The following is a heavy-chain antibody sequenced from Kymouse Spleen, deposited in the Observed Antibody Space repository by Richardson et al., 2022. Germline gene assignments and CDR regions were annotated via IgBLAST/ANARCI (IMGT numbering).Heavy chain of an antibody. D-gene: IGHD7-27*02. V-gene: IGHV4-39*01. CDR2: IYYSGST. CDR3: ARRRELGMRYFDY. J-gene: IGHJ4*02. Sequence: QLQLQESGPGLVKPSETLSLTCTVSGGSISSSSYYWGWIRQPPGKGLEWIGSIYYSGSTYYNPSLKSRVTISVDTSKNQFSLKLSSVTAADTAVYYCARRRELGMRYFDYWGQGTLVTVSS. CDR1: GGSISSSSYY.